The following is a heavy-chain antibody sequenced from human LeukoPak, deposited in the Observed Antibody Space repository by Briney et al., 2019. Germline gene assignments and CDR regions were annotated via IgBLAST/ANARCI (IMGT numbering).Heavy chain of an antibody. CDR2: ISAYNGNT. J-gene: IGHJ4*02. Sequence: ASVKVSCKASGYTFTSYGISWVRQAPGQGLEWMGWISAYNGNTNYAQKLQGRVTMTTDTSTSTAYMELRSLRSDDTAVYYCARDLLTIFGVVYTAFDYWGQGTLVTVSS. CDR1: GYTFTSYG. CDR3: ARDLLTIFGVVYTAFDY. V-gene: IGHV1-18*01. D-gene: IGHD3-3*01.